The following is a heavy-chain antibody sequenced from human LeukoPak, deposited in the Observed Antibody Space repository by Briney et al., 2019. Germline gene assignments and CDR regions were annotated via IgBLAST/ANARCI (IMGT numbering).Heavy chain of an antibody. D-gene: IGHD5-18*01. V-gene: IGHV4-39*07. CDR1: GDSISSGDYY. CDR3: ASTPPLRGYSYGYGDY. J-gene: IGHJ4*02. Sequence: SETLSLTCTVSGDSISSGDYYWSWIRQPPGKGLEWIGEINHSGSTNYNPSLKSRVTISVDTSKNQFSLKLSSVTAADTAVYYCASTPPLRGYSYGYGDYWGQGTLVTVSS. CDR2: INHSGST.